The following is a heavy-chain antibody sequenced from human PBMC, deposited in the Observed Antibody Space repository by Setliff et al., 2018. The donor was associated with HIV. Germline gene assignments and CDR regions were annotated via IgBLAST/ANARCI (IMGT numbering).Heavy chain of an antibody. D-gene: IGHD3-9*01. CDR2: IYYSGST. V-gene: IGHV4-39*07. CDR3: ARGPRYYDILTGYYKEGDWFDP. Sequence: SETLSLTCTVSGGFISSSSYYWGWIRQPPGKGLEWIGSIYYSGSTYYNPSLESRVTISVDTSKNQFSLKLSSVTAADTAVYYCARGPRYYDILTGYYKEGDWFDPWGQGTLVTVSS. CDR1: GGFISSSSYY. J-gene: IGHJ5*02.